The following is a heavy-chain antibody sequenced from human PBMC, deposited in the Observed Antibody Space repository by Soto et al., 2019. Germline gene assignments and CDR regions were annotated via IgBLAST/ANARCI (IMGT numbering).Heavy chain of an antibody. CDR3: ARGSFGHYLFAFDY. D-gene: IGHD4-17*01. CDR2: ISYDGSNK. Sequence: QVQLVESGGGVVQPGRSLRLSCAASGFTFSSYAMHWVRQAPGKGLEGVAVISYDGSNKYYADSVKGRFTISRDNSKNTLYLQMNSLRAEDTAVYYCARGSFGHYLFAFDYWGQGTLVTVSS. V-gene: IGHV3-30-3*01. J-gene: IGHJ4*02. CDR1: GFTFSSYA.